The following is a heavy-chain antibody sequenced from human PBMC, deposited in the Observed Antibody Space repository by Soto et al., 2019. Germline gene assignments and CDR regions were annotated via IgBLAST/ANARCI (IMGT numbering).Heavy chain of an antibody. D-gene: IGHD3-22*01. CDR3: ARGPTDYYDNSGDYFLDY. CDR1: GYTVTTYG. J-gene: IGHJ4*02. Sequence: QVQLVQSGAEVKKPGASVKVSCEASGYTVTTYGMSWVRQAPGQGLDCMGWISTYDGNTKYAERLQGRVTMTTDTTTSTAYRELRSLRSDDTAVYYCARGPTDYYDNSGDYFLDYWGQGTLVTVSS. CDR2: ISTYDGNT. V-gene: IGHV1-18*01.